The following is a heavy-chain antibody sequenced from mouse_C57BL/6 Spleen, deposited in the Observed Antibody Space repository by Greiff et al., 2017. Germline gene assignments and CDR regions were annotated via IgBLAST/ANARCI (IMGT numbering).Heavy chain of an antibody. D-gene: IGHD2-5*01. CDR2: IDPSDSET. Sequence: QVQLQQPGAELVRPGSSVKLSCKASGYTFTSYWMHWVKQRPIQGLEWIGNIDPSDSETHYNQKFKDKATLTVDKSSSTAYMQLSSLTSEDSAVYYCAREGRNYSNFFDNWGQGTTLTVSS. V-gene: IGHV1-52*01. CDR3: AREGRNYSNFFDN. J-gene: IGHJ2*01. CDR1: GYTFTSYW.